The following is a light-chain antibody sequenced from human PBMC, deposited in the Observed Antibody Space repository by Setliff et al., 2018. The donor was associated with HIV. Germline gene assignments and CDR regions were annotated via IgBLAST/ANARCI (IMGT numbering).Light chain of an antibody. CDR1: NMGSKS. CDR2: DDS. Sequence: SYELTQPPSVSVAPGKTARITCGGNNMGSKSVHWYQQKPGQAPMLVVYDDSDRPSGIPDRFSGSNSGNTATLTISTVEAGDEADYYCQVWDSSSDHVVFAGGTKVTVL. V-gene: IGLV3-21*03. CDR3: QVWDSSSDHVV. J-gene: IGLJ2*01.